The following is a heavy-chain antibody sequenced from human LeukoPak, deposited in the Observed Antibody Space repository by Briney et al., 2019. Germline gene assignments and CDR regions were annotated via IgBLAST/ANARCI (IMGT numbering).Heavy chain of an antibody. CDR2: ISGSGGST. J-gene: IGHJ4*02. Sequence: GGSLRLPCAASGFTFSSYAMSWVRQAPGKGLEWVSAISGSGGSTYYADSVKGRFTISRDNSKNTLYLQMNSLRAEDTAVYYCAKDGVVVPAAMGFDYWGQGTLVTVSS. CDR1: GFTFSSYA. V-gene: IGHV3-23*01. D-gene: IGHD2-2*01. CDR3: AKDGVVVPAAMGFDY.